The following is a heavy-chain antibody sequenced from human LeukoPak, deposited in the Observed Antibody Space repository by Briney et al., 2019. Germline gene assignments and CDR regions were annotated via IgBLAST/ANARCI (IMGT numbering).Heavy chain of an antibody. V-gene: IGHV4-4*07. J-gene: IGHJ4*02. CDR2: IYTSGST. CDR3: ARERTDTSMDY. D-gene: IGHD5-18*01. CDR1: GGSISSYY. Sequence: SETLSLTCTVSGGSISSYYWTWIRQPAGKGLEWIGRIYTSGSTNHNPSLKSRVTISLDTSKNQFSLKLISVTAADTAVYFCARERTDTSMDYWGQGTLVTVSS.